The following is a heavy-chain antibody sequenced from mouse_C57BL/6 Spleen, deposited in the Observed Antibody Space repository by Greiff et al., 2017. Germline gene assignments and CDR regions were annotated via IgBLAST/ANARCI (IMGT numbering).Heavy chain of an antibody. Sequence: QVQLQQPGAELVKPGASVKLSCKASGYTFTSYWMQWVKQRPGQGLEWIGEIDPSDSYTNYNQKFKGKATLTVDTSSSTAYMQLSSLTSEDSAVYYCARKLTGTLYSFFDYWGQGTTLTVSS. V-gene: IGHV1-50*01. D-gene: IGHD4-1*01. J-gene: IGHJ2*01. CDR1: GYTFTSYW. CDR3: ARKLTGTLYSFFDY. CDR2: IDPSDSYT.